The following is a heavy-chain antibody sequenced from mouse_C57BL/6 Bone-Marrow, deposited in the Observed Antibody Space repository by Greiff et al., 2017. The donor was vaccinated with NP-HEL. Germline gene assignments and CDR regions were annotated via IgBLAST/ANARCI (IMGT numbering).Heavy chain of an antibody. CDR1: GYTFTSYW. J-gene: IGHJ4*01. V-gene: IGHV1-64*01. Sequence: QVQLQQPGAELVKPGASVKLSCKASGYTFTSYWMPWVKQRPGQGLEWIGMLPPNSGSTNYNEKFKSKATLTVDKSSSTAYMQLSSLTSVVSSVYYFASLLLKAMDYWGQGTSVTVSS. CDR3: ASLLLKAMDY. CDR2: LPPNSGST.